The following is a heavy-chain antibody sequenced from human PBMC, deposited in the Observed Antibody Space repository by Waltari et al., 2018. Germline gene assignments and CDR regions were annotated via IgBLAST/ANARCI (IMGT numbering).Heavy chain of an antibody. CDR1: GGSISSGSYY. V-gene: IGHV4-61*02. D-gene: IGHD1-26*01. Sequence: QVQLQESGPGLVKPSQTLSLTCTVSGGSISSGSYYWSWIRQPAGKGLEWIGRIYTSGSTNYNPSLKSRVTISVDTSKNQFSLKLGSVTAADTAVYYCARDDMGATSWIWYFDLWGRGTLVTVSS. CDR3: ARDDMGATSWIWYFDL. CDR2: IYTSGST. J-gene: IGHJ2*01.